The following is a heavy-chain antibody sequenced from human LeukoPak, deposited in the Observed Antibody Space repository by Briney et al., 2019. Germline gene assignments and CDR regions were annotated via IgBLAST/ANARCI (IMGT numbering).Heavy chain of an antibody. CDR3: ASGSYWTLFDY. CDR1: GFTFSNYG. CDR2: ISSSSSYI. Sequence: GGSLRLSCAASGFTFSNYGMHWVRQAPGKGLEWVSSISSSSSYIYYADSVKGRFTISRDNAKNSLYLQMNSLRAEDTAVYYCASGSYWTLFDYWGQGTLVTVSS. J-gene: IGHJ4*02. D-gene: IGHD1-1*01. V-gene: IGHV3-21*01.